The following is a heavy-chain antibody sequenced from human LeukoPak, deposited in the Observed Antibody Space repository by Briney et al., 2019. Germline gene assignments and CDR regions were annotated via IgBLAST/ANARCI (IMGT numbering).Heavy chain of an antibody. CDR1: GFTVSRNY. J-gene: IGHJ4*02. Sequence: GGSLRLSCAASGFTVSRNYMSWVRQAPGKGLEWVSVIYSGGSTYYADSVKGRFTISRDTSKNTLYLQMNSLRAEDTAVYYCAKGSRAHTYGHFDYWGQGTLVTVSS. CDR2: IYSGGST. D-gene: IGHD5-18*01. V-gene: IGHV3-53*01. CDR3: AKGSRAHTYGHFDY.